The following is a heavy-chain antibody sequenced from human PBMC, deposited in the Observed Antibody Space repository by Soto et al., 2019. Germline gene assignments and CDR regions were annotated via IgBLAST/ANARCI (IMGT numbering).Heavy chain of an antibody. CDR3: ARDASGPFDY. D-gene: IGHD6-19*01. CDR1: GDTFGRNA. CDR2: IHSDGST. J-gene: IGHJ4*02. V-gene: IGHV3-53*01. Sequence: VQLVQSGAEVKRPGSSVKVSCKASGDTFGRNAIHWVRQAPGKGLECVSFIHSDGSTHYTDSVRGRFTISRDNSKNTLYLQMDRLRVDDTAVYFCARDASGPFDYWGQGTLVTVSS.